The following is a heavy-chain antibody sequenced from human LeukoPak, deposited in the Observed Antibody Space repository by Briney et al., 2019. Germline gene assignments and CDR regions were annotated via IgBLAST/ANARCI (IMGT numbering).Heavy chain of an antibody. D-gene: IGHD4-17*01. CDR1: GFTFSSYA. V-gene: IGHV3-23*01. CDR2: ISGSGGST. J-gene: IGHJ6*02. CDR3: ARAGDYGDYHYGMDV. Sequence: PGGSLRLSCAASGFTFSSYAMSWVRQAPGKGLEWVSAISGSGGSTYYADSVKGRFTISRDNSKNTLYLQMNSLRAEDTAVYYCARAGDYGDYHYGMDVWGQGTTVTVSS.